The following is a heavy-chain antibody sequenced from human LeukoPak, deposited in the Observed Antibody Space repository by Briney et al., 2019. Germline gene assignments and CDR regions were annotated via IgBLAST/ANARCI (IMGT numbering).Heavy chain of an antibody. CDR3: ARGGTMVRGVIIPRHYFDY. J-gene: IGHJ4*02. D-gene: IGHD3-10*01. V-gene: IGHV4-34*01. Sequence: SETLSLTCAVYGGSFSGYYWIWIRQPPGKGLEWIGEINHSGSTNYNPSLKSRVTISVDTSKDQFSLKLSSVTAADTAVYYCARGGTMVRGVIIPRHYFDYWGQGTLVTVSS. CDR1: GGSFSGYY. CDR2: INHSGST.